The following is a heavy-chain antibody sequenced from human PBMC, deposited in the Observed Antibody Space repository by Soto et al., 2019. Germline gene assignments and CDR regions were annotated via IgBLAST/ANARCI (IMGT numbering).Heavy chain of an antibody. D-gene: IGHD3-10*01. CDR3: AREESAITYFYYYMDV. CDR1: GFPFSSYS. Sequence: EVQLVESGGGLVQPGGSRRLSFAASGFPFSSYSMNWVRQPPGKGLEWVSYISSSSSTIYYADSVKGRFTISRDNAKNSLYLQMNSLRAEDTAVYYCAREESAITYFYYYMDVWGKGTTVTVSS. J-gene: IGHJ6*03. CDR2: ISSSSSTI. V-gene: IGHV3-48*01.